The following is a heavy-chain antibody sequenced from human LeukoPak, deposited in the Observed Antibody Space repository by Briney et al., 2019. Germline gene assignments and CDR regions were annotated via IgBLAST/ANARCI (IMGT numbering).Heavy chain of an antibody. Sequence: QSGGSLRLSCAASGFTFSSYAMHWVRQASGKGLEWVGRIRSKVNSYATTYAASVEGRFTISRDDSKNTAYLHMNSLKTEDTAVYYCVGYCRTGSCYGGLYFDYWGQGTLVTVSS. CDR1: GFTFSSYA. J-gene: IGHJ4*02. CDR3: VGYCRTGSCYGGLYFDY. V-gene: IGHV3-73*01. CDR2: IRSKVNSYAT. D-gene: IGHD2-15*01.